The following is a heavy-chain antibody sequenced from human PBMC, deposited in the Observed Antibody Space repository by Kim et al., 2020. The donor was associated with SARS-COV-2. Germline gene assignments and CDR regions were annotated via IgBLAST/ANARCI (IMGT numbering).Heavy chain of an antibody. D-gene: IGHD6-13*01. J-gene: IGHJ4*02. Sequence: YSGSTYYNPSLKSRVTISVDTSKNQFSLKLSSVTAADTAVYYCASIAAAGWGQGTLVTVSS. CDR2: YSGST. CDR3: ASIAAAG. V-gene: IGHV4-39*01.